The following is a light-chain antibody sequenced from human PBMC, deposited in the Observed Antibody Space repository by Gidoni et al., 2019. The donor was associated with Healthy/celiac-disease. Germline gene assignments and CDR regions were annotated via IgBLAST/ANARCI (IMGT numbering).Light chain of an antibody. Sequence: QSALTQTASVSESPGQSITISCTGTSSDVGGYNYVSWYQQHPGKAPKLMIYDVSNRPSGVSNRFSGSKSGNTASLTISGLQAEDEADYYCSSYTSSSFVVFGGGTKLTVL. V-gene: IGLV2-14*01. J-gene: IGLJ2*01. CDR1: SSDVGGYNY. CDR2: DVS. CDR3: SSYTSSSFVV.